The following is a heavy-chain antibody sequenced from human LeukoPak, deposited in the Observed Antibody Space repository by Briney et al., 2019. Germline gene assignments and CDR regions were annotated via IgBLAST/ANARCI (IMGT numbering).Heavy chain of an antibody. D-gene: IGHD3-10*01. J-gene: IGHJ4*02. CDR3: LRDWYGSGSYWQIRESYFDY. CDR1: GFTFSNAW. CDR2: IKSKTDGGTT. V-gene: IGHV3-15*01. Sequence: GGSLRLSCAASGFTFSNAWMSWVRQAPGKGLEWVGCIKSKTDGGTTDYAATVKGRFSISRDDSKNTLYLQMNSLKTEDTAVYYCLRDWYGSGSYWQIRESYFDYWGQGTLVTVSS.